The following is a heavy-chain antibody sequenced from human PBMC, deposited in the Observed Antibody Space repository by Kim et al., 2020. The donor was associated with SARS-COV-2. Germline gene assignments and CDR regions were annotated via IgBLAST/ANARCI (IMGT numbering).Heavy chain of an antibody. J-gene: IGHJ4*02. CDR3: ENDIDFWSGYLGE. V-gene: IGHV3-43*01. Sequence: YADSVKGRFNIYRDNNKNSLYLQMKSLRTEDTALYYCENDIDFWSGYLGEWGQGTLVTVSS. D-gene: IGHD3-3*01.